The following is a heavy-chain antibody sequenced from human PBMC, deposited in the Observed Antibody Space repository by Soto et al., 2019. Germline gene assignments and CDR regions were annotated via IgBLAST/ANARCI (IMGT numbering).Heavy chain of an antibody. V-gene: IGHV4-39*01. CDR3: ARASRYCSGGSCHYFDY. CDR2: IYYSGST. Sequence: QLQLQESGPGLVKPSETLSLTCTVSGGSISSSSYYWGWIRQPPGKGLEWIGSIYYSGSTYYNPSLKSRVTISVDTSKNQFSLKLSSLTAADTAVYYCARASRYCSGGSCHYFDYWGQRTLVTVSS. J-gene: IGHJ4*02. D-gene: IGHD2-15*01. CDR1: GGSISSSSYY.